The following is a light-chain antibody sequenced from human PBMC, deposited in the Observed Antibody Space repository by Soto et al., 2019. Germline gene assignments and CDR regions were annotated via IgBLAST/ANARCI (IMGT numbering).Light chain of an antibody. J-gene: IGKJ4*01. CDR1: QSVSSN. Sequence: EIVMTQSPATLSVSPGERDTLSCRASQSVSSNLAWYQQKPGQAPRLLIYGASTRATGIPARVSGSGSGTEFTLSISSLQSEDFAVYYCQQYNNWPWLSFGGGTKVEIK. CDR3: QQYNNWPWLS. CDR2: GAS. V-gene: IGKV3-15*01.